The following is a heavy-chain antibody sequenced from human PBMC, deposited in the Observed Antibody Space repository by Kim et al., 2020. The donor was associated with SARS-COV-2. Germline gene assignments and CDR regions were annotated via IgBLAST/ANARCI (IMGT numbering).Heavy chain of an antibody. J-gene: IGHJ4*02. Sequence: GGSLRLSCAASGFTFNRYEMAWVRQAPGKGLEWVSYISSSGNTIYQADSVKGRFTISRDNANDSLYLQMDSLRAEDTSIYYCAKLSMCSGGNCYYIYSFDSGGQGTLVTASS. CDR2: ISSSGNTI. CDR1: GFTFNRYE. CDR3: AKLSMCSGGNCYYIYSFDS. V-gene: IGHV3-48*03. D-gene: IGHD2-15*01.